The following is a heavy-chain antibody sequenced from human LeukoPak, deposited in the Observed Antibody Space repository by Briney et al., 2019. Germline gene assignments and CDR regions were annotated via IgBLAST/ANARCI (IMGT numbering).Heavy chain of an antibody. CDR2: IYYSGST. CDR3: ARLIVVVPAAIYWFDP. CDR1: GGSISRSSYY. Sequence: SETLSLTCTVSGGSISRSSYYWGWIRQPPGKGLEWTGSIYYSGSTYYNPSLKSRVTISVDTSKNQFSLKLSSVTAADTAVYYCARLIVVVPAAIYWFDPWGQGTLVTVSS. V-gene: IGHV4-39*01. D-gene: IGHD2-2*02. J-gene: IGHJ5*02.